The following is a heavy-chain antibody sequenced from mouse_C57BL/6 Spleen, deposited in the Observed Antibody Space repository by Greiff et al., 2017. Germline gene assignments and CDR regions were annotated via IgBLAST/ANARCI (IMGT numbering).Heavy chain of an antibody. CDR3: ARTPYYYGSSGYFDY. Sequence: VQLQQSGPELVKPGASVKISCKASGYTFTDYYMNWVKQSHGKSLEWIGDINPNNGGTSYNQKFKGKATLTVDKSSSTAYMELRSLTSEDSAVYYCARTPYYYGSSGYFDYWGQGTTLTVSS. CDR1: GYTFTDYY. J-gene: IGHJ2*01. D-gene: IGHD1-1*01. CDR2: INPNNGGT. V-gene: IGHV1-26*01.